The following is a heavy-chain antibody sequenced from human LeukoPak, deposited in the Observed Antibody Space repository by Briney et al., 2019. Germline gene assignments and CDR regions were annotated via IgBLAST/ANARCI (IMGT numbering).Heavy chain of an antibody. D-gene: IGHD3-3*01. CDR2: ISYDRSNK. Sequence: GGSLRLSCAASGVLFSTYDMHCVRQAPGKGLEWVAVISYDRSNKYYADSVKGRFTISRDNSKNTLYLQMNSLRGEDTAVYYCAKSYYDFWSGYYQTFDYWGQGTLVTVSS. V-gene: IGHV3-30*18. CDR3: AKSYYDFWSGYYQTFDY. CDR1: GVLFSTYD. J-gene: IGHJ4*02.